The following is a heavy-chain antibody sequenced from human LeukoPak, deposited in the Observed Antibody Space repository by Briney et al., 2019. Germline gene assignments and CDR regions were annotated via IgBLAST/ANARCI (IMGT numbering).Heavy chain of an antibody. CDR3: ARPDWATRRVFDI. Sequence: SETLSLTCTVSGGSVSSSSYYWGWIRQPPAKGLEWIGSIYYSGYTYYNPSLKSRVAISVDTSKNQFSLKLTSVTTADTAVYYCARPDWATRRVFDIWGQGTVVTVSS. CDR1: GGSVSSSSYY. V-gene: IGHV4-39*01. J-gene: IGHJ3*02. D-gene: IGHD2-2*01. CDR2: IYYSGYT.